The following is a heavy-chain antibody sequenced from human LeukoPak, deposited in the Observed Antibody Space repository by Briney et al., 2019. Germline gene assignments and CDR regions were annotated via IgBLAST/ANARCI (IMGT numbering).Heavy chain of an antibody. D-gene: IGHD1-26*01. CDR2: IYYSGSA. CDR1: GGSISSSSYY. CDR3: ERHPIVGATGDY. Sequence: SETLSLTCTVSGGSISSSSYYWGWIRQPPGKGLEWIGSIYYSGSAYYNPSLQSRVTISVDTSKNQFSLKLSSVTAAETAVYSCERHPIVGATGDYWGQGTLVTVSS. V-gene: IGHV4-39*01. J-gene: IGHJ4*02.